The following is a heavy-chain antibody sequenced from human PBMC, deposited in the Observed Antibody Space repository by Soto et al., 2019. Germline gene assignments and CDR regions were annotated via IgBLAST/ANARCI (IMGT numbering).Heavy chain of an antibody. Sequence: SETLSLTCIVSGDSMSNYHWSWIRQPPGKGLEWIAYISYSGSTKYNPSLKSRVTISVDTSKHQFSLKLNSVTAADTAVYYCARHSGDSYYYDMDVWGQGTTVTVSS. V-gene: IGHV4-59*08. CDR3: ARHSGDSYYYDMDV. J-gene: IGHJ6*02. CDR1: GDSMSNYH. D-gene: IGHD4-17*01. CDR2: ISYSGST.